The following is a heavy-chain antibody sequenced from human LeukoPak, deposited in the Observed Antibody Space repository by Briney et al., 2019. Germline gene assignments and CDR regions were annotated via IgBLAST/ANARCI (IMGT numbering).Heavy chain of an antibody. Sequence: PGGSLRLSCAASGFTFSNYWMHWVRQPPGKGLEWVSSISSSSSYIYYADSVKGRFTISRDNAKNSLYLQMNSLRAEDTAVYYCAKSDWFDPWGQGTLVTVSS. V-gene: IGHV3-21*01. CDR2: ISSSSSYI. CDR1: GFTFSNYW. CDR3: AKSDWFDP. J-gene: IGHJ5*02.